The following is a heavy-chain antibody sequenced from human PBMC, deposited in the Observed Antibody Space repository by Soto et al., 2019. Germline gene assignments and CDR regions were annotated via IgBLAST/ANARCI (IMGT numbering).Heavy chain of an antibody. CDR3: ARRYGSCFDY. CDR2: IYHSGSA. CDR1: GGSINSYY. Sequence: SETLSLTCTVSGGSINSYYWSWIRQPPGKELEWIGYIYHSGSANYNPSLKSRVSMSIDTSKDQFSLNLRSVTAADTAVYYCARRYGSCFDYWGKGTLVTVYS. V-gene: IGHV4-59*01. D-gene: IGHD3-9*01. J-gene: IGHJ4*02.